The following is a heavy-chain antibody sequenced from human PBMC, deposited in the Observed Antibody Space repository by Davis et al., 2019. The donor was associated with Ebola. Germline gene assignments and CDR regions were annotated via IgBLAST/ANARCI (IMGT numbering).Heavy chain of an antibody. CDR3: AKDLGYYGMDV. Sequence: GESLKISCAASGFTFSSYSMNWVRQAPGKGLEWVSYISSSSSTIYYADSVKGRFTFSRDNSRDILYLQMNSLRPEDTAVYYCAKDLGYYGMDVWGQGTTVTVSS. J-gene: IGHJ6*02. CDR1: GFTFSSYS. V-gene: IGHV3-48*01. CDR2: ISSSSSTI.